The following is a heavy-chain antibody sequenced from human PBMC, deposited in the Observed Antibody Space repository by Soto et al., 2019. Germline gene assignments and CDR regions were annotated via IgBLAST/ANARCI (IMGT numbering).Heavy chain of an antibody. CDR1: GYTFTSYG. V-gene: IGHV1-18*01. CDR3: ARDYDYGATDWFDP. CDR2: ISAYNGNT. Sequence: ASVKVSCKASGYTFTSYGISWVRQAPGQGLEWMGWISAYNGNTNYAQRLQGRVTMTTDTSTSTAYMELRSLRSDDTAVYYCARDYDYGATDWFDPWGQGTLVTVSS. J-gene: IGHJ5*02. D-gene: IGHD3-3*01.